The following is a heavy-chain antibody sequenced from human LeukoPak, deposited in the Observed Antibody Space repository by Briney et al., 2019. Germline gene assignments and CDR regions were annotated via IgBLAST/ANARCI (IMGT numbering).Heavy chain of an antibody. V-gene: IGHV3-48*01. Sequence: GGSLRLSCAASGFTFSSYSMNWVRQAPGKGLEWVSYISSSSSTIYYADSVKGRFTISRDNAKNSLYLQMNSLRAEDTAVYYCARDGMGEFHYMDVWGKGTTVTVSS. CDR1: GFTFSSYS. J-gene: IGHJ6*03. D-gene: IGHD3-16*01. CDR3: ARDGMGEFHYMDV. CDR2: ISSSSSTI.